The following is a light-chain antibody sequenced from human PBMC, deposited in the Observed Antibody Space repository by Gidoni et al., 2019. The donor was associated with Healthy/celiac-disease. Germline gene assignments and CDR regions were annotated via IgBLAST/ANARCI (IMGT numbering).Light chain of an antibody. CDR2: AAS. V-gene: IGKV1-39*01. CDR1: QSISSY. J-gene: IGKJ1*01. Sequence: DIQMTQSPSSLSASVVDRVTITCRAIQSISSYLNWYQKKPGKAPKLLIYAASSLQSGVPSRFSGRGSGTDCTLTISSLQPEDFANYYCQQSYSTPRTFGQGTKVEIK. CDR3: QQSYSTPRT.